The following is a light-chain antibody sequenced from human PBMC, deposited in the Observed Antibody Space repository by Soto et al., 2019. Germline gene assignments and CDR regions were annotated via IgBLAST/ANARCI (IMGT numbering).Light chain of an antibody. CDR2: DAS. V-gene: IGKV3-11*01. CDR3: QQRFNWPVT. Sequence: DIVLTQSPATLSLSPGERATLSCRASQNIGNSVAWYQQRPGQAPRLLIYDASSRAAGNPDRFSGSGSGTDFTLTISSLDPEDFTVYYCQQRFNWPVTFGQGTKVDIK. J-gene: IGKJ1*01. CDR1: QNIGNS.